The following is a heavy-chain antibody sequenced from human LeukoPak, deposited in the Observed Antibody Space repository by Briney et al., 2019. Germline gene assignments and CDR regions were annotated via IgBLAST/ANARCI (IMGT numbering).Heavy chain of an antibody. CDR3: ARDHSGYFDWSNNWFDP. CDR1: VGSISSSSYY. D-gene: IGHD3-9*01. CDR2: IYYSGST. J-gene: IGHJ5*02. V-gene: IGHV4-39*07. Sequence: PSETLSLTCTVSVGSISSSSYYWGWIRQPPGKGLEWIGSIYYSGSTYYNPSLKSRVTISVDTSKNQFSLKLSSVTAADTAVYYCARDHSGYFDWSNNWFDPWGQGTLVTVSS.